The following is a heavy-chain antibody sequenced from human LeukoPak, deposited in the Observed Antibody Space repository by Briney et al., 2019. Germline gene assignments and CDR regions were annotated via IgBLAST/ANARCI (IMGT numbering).Heavy chain of an antibody. CDR1: GFTFSSYG. CDR3: ARDFSRADLYDYYDSSGYSDY. D-gene: IGHD3-22*01. Sequence: GRSLRLSCAASGFTFSSYGMPWVRQAPGKGLEWVAVISYDGSNKYYADSVKGRFTISRDNSKNTLYLQMNSLRAEDTAVYYCARDFSRADLYDYYDSSGYSDYWGQGTLVTVSS. CDR2: ISYDGSNK. V-gene: IGHV3-30*03. J-gene: IGHJ4*02.